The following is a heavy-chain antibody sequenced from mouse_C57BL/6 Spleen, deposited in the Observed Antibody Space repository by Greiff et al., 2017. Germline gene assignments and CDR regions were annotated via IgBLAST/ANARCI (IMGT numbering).Heavy chain of an antibody. J-gene: IGHJ3*01. CDR3: ARRDGSRFAY. CDR2: ILPGSGSI. Sequence: VQLQQSGAELMKPGASVKLSCKATGFTFTGYGIEWVKQRPGHGLEWIGEILPGSGSINYNEKLKGKATITADTSSNTAYMQLSSLTTDDSAIYYCARRDGSRFAYWGQGTLVTVSA. CDR1: GFTFTGYG. D-gene: IGHD1-1*01. V-gene: IGHV1-9*01.